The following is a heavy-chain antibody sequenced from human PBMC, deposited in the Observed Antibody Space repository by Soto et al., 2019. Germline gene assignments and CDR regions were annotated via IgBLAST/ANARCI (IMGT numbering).Heavy chain of an antibody. CDR1: GFTFSSYS. Sequence: EVQLVESGGGLVKPGGSLRLSCAASGFTFSSYSMNWVRQAPGKGLEWVSSISSSSSYIYYADSVKGRFTISRDNAKNSLYLQMNSPRAEDTAVYYCARDSCSSTSCYGSWGQGTLVTVSS. V-gene: IGHV3-21*01. J-gene: IGHJ4*02. D-gene: IGHD2-2*01. CDR3: ARDSCSSTSCYGS. CDR2: ISSSSSYI.